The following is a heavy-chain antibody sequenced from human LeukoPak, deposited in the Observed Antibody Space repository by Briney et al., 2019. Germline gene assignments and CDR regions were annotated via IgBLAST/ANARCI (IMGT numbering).Heavy chain of an antibody. CDR2: IYYSGAT. J-gene: IGHJ4*02. CDR3: ARFGITVVRGGKYYFDY. V-gene: IGHV4-61*01. Sequence: SETLSLTCTVSGGSVSSGNYYWSWIRQPPGKGLEWIGHIYYSGATKYNPSLKSRITISVDTSKNQFSLMLSSVTAADTAVYYCARFGITVVRGGKYYFDYWGQGTLVTVSS. CDR1: GGSVSSGNYY. D-gene: IGHD3-10*01.